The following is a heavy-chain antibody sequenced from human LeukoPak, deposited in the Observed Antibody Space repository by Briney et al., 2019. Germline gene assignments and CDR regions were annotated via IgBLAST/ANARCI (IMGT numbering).Heavy chain of an antibody. Sequence: SETLSLTCTVSGGSISSYYWTWIWQSPGTGLEWIGYIHDSVNTDYNPSLKSRVTISVDTSNKQFSLKLNSVTAADTAVYYCARGRITIFGVVTPHFDYWGQGTLVTVSS. CDR2: IHDSVNT. J-gene: IGHJ4*02. CDR1: GGSISSYY. D-gene: IGHD3-3*01. CDR3: ARGRITIFGVVTPHFDY. V-gene: IGHV4-59*01.